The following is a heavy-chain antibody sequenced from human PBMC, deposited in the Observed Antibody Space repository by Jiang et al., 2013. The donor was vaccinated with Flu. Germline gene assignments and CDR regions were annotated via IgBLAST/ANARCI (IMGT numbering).Heavy chain of an antibody. V-gene: IGHV6-1*01. J-gene: IGHJ4*02. CDR3: ARDKGGGWYFNS. Sequence: GLEWLGRTYYRSKWNNDYAVSVKSRMTISADTSKNQFSLQLNSVTPEDTAVYYCARDKGGGWYFNSWGQGTLVTVSS. D-gene: IGHD6-19*01. CDR2: TYYRSKWNN.